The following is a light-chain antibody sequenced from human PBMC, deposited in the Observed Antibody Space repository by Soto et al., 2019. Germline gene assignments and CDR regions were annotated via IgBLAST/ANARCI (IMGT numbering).Light chain of an antibody. CDR2: AAS. J-gene: IGKJ5*01. CDR3: QKYNSSPLP. CDR1: QGIRNY. Sequence: DIQMTQSPSSLSASVGDRVTITCRASQGIRNYLAWYQQRPGKVPTLLIYAASTFQSGVPSRFSGSGSGTHFTLTISSLQPEDVATYYCQKYNSSPLPFGQGTRLEMK. V-gene: IGKV1-27*01.